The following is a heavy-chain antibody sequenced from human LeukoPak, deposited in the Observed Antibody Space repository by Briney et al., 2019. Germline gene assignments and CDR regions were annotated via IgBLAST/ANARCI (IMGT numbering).Heavy chain of an antibody. J-gene: IGHJ4*02. CDR1: GFTFSIYA. Sequence: PGTSLRLSCAASGFTFSIYAMHWVRQAPGKGLEWVAVITHDGGNRYYADSVKGRFTISRDNFKSTLYLQMSSLRAEDTAVYYCATDKSYFDSRSHQGFDYWGQGTLVTVSS. V-gene: IGHV3-30*15. CDR2: ITHDGGNR. CDR3: ATDKSYFDSRSHQGFDY. D-gene: IGHD3-10*01.